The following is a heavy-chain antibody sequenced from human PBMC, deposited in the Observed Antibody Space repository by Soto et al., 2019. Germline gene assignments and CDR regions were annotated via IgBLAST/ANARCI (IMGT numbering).Heavy chain of an antibody. Sequence: SETLSLTCTVSGGSIRSNSDSLAWVRQPPGKGLEWIGTMYHSGSTYSNPSLKSRVTISVDTPKKQFSLKLTSVTAADTGVYYCARGSGAYYYYGMDVWGQGTTVTVSS. J-gene: IGHJ6*02. CDR2: MYHSGST. CDR3: ARGSGAYYYYGMDV. V-gene: IGHV4-39*01. CDR1: GGSIRSNSDS. D-gene: IGHD3-10*01.